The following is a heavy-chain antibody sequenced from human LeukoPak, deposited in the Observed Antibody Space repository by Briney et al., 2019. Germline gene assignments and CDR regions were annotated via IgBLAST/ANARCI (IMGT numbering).Heavy chain of an antibody. J-gene: IGHJ4*02. CDR1: GFTFSAYA. D-gene: IGHD6-13*01. CDR2: ISYDGNNK. Sequence: PGRSLRLSCAASGFTFSAYAMNWVRQAPGKGLEWVAIISYDGNNKYYADSVKGRITISRDNSKNTLYLQINSLRVEDTAFYYCARDGDRTGYSSNWYWGTFDYWGQGTLVTVSS. V-gene: IGHV3-30-3*01. CDR3: ARDGDRTGYSSNWYWGTFDY.